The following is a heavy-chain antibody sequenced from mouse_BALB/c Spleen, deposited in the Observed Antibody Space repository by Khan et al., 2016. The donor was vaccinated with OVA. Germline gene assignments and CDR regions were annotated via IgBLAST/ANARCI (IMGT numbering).Heavy chain of an antibody. Sequence: EVQLQESGPGLVKPSQSLSLTCTVTGYSITSDYACNWIRQFPGNKLEWMGYISYSGITSYNPSLKRRISITRDTSKNQFFLQLNTVTTEDTATYYCAKRYAMDYWGQGTSVTVSA. CDR1: GYSITSDYA. V-gene: IGHV3-2*02. CDR3: AKRYAMDY. J-gene: IGHJ4*01. CDR2: ISYSGIT.